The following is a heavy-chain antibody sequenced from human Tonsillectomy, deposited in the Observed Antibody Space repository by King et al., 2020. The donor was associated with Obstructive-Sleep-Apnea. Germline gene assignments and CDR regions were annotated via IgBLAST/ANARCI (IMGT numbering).Heavy chain of an antibody. CDR2: ISYDGSNK. CDR1: GFTFSSYG. J-gene: IGHJ4*02. CDR3: AKDSYSNYLLDY. Sequence: QVQLVESGGGVVQPGRSLRLSCAASGFTFSSYGMHWVRQAPGKGLEWVAVISYDGSNKYYTDSVKGRFTISRDNSKNTLCLQMNSLRAEETAVYYCAKDSYSNYLLDYWGQGTLVTVSS. V-gene: IGHV3-30*18. D-gene: IGHD4-11*01.